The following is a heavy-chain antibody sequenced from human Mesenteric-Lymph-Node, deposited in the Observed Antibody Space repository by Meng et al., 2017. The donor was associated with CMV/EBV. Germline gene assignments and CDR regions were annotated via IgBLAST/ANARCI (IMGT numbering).Heavy chain of an antibody. V-gene: IGHV1-18*04. CDR2: MNPNSGNT. D-gene: IGHD3-3*01. Sequence: ASVKVSCKAPGYTFSNYYMHWVRQATGQGLEWMGWMNPNSGNTNYAQKLQGRVTMTTDTSTSTAYMELRSLRSDDTAVYYCARGSLQYYDFWSGYSSYGMDVWGQGTTVTVSS. CDR3: ARGSLQYYDFWSGYSSYGMDV. J-gene: IGHJ6*02. CDR1: GYTFSNYY.